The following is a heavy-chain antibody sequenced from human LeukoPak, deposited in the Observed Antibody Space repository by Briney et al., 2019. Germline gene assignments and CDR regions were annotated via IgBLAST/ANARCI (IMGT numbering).Heavy chain of an antibody. V-gene: IGHV3-53*04. CDR3: ARSERYYFDY. CDR1: GFTVSSNY. D-gene: IGHD5-24*01. Sequence: GGSLRLSCAASGFTVSSNYMSWVRQAPGKGLEWVSVIYSGGSTYYAGSVKGRFTISRHNSKNTLYLQMNSLRAEDTAVYYCARSERYYFDYWGQGTLVTVSS. CDR2: IYSGGST. J-gene: IGHJ4*02.